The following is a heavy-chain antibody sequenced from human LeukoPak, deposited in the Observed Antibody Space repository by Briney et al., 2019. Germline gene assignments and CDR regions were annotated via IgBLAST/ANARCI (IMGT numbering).Heavy chain of an antibody. V-gene: IGHV3-21*01. Sequence: GGSLRLSCAASGFIFSNSAMNWVRQAPGKGLEWVPSINNDGSYIYYAGPVKGRFTISRDNAKNSLYLRLNSLRVEDTAVYYCARDKGELGIDYWGQGTLVTVSS. CDR3: ARDKGELGIDY. CDR2: INNDGSYI. J-gene: IGHJ4*02. CDR1: GFIFSNSA. D-gene: IGHD1-26*01.